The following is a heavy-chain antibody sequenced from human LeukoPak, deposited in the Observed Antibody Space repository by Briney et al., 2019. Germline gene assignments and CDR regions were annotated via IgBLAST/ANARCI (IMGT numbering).Heavy chain of an antibody. V-gene: IGHV3-30*02. J-gene: IGHJ3*01. Sequence: GGSLRLSCAVSGFTFKTAGMHWVRQAPGKGLEWVAFIRYDGGEKFYAGSVKGRFTISRDDSENTLYLYMNSLTPEDTAVYSCARGFRLTPPNDAFDAWGQGTMVAVSS. D-gene: IGHD2-15*01. CDR3: ARGFRLTPPNDAFDA. CDR2: IRYDGGEK. CDR1: GFTFKTAG.